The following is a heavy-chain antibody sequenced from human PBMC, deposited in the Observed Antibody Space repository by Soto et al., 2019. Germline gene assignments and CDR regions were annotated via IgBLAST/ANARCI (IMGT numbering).Heavy chain of an antibody. V-gene: IGHV3-21*01. CDR3: ARAHREVYNWSDDGYYMDV. Sequence: GGSLRLSCAASGFTFSSYSMKWVRQAPGKGLEWVSSITSSSSHIYYADSVKGRFTISRDNAKNSLYLQMTSLRAEDTALYYCARAHREVYNWSDDGYYMDVWGKGTTVTVSS. CDR1: GFTFSSYS. D-gene: IGHD1-1*01. J-gene: IGHJ6*03. CDR2: ITSSSSHI.